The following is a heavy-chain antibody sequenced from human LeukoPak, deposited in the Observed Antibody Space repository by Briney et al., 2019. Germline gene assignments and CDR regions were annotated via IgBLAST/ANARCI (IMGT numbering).Heavy chain of an antibody. D-gene: IGHD6-13*01. CDR1: GFTFSSYS. Sequence: PGGSLRLSCAASGFTFSSYSMSWVRQAPGMGLEWVSAISGSGGSTYYADSVKGRFTISRDNSKNTLYLQMNSLRAEDTAVYYCAKDLWSRPLAAGYYFDSWGQGTLVTVSS. CDR3: AKDLWSRPLAAGYYFDS. J-gene: IGHJ4*02. V-gene: IGHV3-23*01. CDR2: ISGSGGST.